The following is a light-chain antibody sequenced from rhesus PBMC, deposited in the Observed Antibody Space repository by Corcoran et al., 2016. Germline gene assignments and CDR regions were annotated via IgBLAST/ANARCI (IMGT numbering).Light chain of an antibody. V-gene: IGKV3-35*01. CDR3: QHSYGTPFT. CDR1: QSVSSN. J-gene: IGKJ3*01. Sequence: EIIMTQSPATLSLSPGERATLSCRTSQSVSSNLAWYQQKPGQAPRLLIYAASNRAPGVPDRFSGSGSGTDVTLTTSSLQPEDFATYYCQHSYGTPFTFGPGTRLDIK. CDR2: AAS.